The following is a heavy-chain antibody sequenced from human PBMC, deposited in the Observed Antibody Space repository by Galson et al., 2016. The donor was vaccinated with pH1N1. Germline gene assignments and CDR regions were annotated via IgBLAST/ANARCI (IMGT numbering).Heavy chain of an antibody. CDR2: IYYSGST. V-gene: IGHV4-39*01. J-gene: IGHJ4*02. CDR3: AIRGIGEFLYYFDD. D-gene: IGHD3-10*01. Sequence: SETLSLTCTVSGGSISSSSYYWGWIRQPPGKGLEWIGSIYYSGSTYSNRSLKSRVTISVDTSKNKFSLQMSSVTAADTAVYYFAIRGIGEFLYYFDDWCQGTLFTVSS. CDR1: GGSISSSSYY.